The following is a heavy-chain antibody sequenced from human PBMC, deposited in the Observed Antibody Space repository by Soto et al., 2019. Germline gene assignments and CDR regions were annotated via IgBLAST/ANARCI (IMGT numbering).Heavy chain of an antibody. CDR1: GGSSSGYY. Sequence: SETLSLTCAVYGGSSSGYYWSWIRQPPGKGLEWIGEINHSGSTNYNPSLKSRVTISVDTSKNQFSLKLSSVTAADTAVYYCARGGGSYPDYWGQGTLVTVSS. CDR3: ARGGGSYPDY. V-gene: IGHV4-34*01. J-gene: IGHJ4*02. CDR2: INHSGST. D-gene: IGHD3-10*01.